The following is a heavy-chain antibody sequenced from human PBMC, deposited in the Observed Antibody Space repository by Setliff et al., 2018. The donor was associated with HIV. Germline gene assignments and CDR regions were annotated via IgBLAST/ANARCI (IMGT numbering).Heavy chain of an antibody. D-gene: IGHD1-20*01. CDR2: INPNSGGT. CDR3: ARDLSLISGTTWGDDY. J-gene: IGHJ4*02. CDR1: GYIFIRYY. Sequence: GASVKVSCKTSGYIFIRYYIFWVRQAPGQGLEWMGRINPNSGGTYYAQKFQGRVTMTRETSNSTTYMELSSLISDDTAVYYCARDLSLISGTTWGDDYWGQGTLVTVSS. V-gene: IGHV1-2*06.